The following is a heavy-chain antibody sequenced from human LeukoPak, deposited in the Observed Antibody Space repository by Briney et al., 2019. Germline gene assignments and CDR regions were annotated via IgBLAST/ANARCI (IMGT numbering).Heavy chain of an antibody. V-gene: IGHV4-30-4*01. CDR1: GGSISSGDYY. CDR2: IYYSGST. D-gene: IGHD3-10*01. J-gene: IGHJ3*02. Sequence: PSETLSLTCTVSGGSISSGDYYWSWIRQPPGKGLEWIVYIYYSGSTYYNPSLKSRVTISVDTSKNQFSLKLSSVTAADTAVYYCARGGSVIVDAFDIWGQGTMVTVSS. CDR3: ARGGSVIVDAFDI.